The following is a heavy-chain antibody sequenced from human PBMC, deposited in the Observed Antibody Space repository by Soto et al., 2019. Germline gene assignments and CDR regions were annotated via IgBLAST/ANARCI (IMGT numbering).Heavy chain of an antibody. CDR3: ARGSKNITIFGVVLRPYYYGMDV. D-gene: IGHD3-3*01. J-gene: IGHJ6*02. Sequence: SETLSLTCAVYGGSFSGYYWSWIRQPPGKGLEWIGEINHSGSTNYNPSLKSRDTISVDTSKNQFSLKLSSVTAADTAVYYCARGSKNITIFGVVLRPYYYGMDVWGQGTTVPVSS. V-gene: IGHV4-34*01. CDR2: INHSGST. CDR1: GGSFSGYY.